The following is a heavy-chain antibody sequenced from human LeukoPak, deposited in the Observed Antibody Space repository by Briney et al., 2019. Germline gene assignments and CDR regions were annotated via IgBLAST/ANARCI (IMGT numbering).Heavy chain of an antibody. CDR3: ARDREIYGSGRALNYFDY. CDR2: ISAYNGNT. V-gene: IGHV1-18*01. CDR1: GYTFTSYG. Sequence: ASVKVSCKASGYTFTSYGISWVRPAPGQGLEWMGWISAYNGNTNYAQKLQGRVTMTTDTSTSTAYMELRSLRSDDTAVHYCARDREIYGSGRALNYFDYWGQGTLVTVSS. D-gene: IGHD3-10*01. J-gene: IGHJ4*02.